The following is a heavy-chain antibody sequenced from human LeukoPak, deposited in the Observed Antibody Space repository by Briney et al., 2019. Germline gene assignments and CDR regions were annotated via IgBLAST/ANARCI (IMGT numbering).Heavy chain of an antibody. V-gene: IGHV1-69*13. CDR2: IIPIFGTA. D-gene: IGHD3-10*01. Sequence: SVKVSCKASGGTFSSYAISWVRQAPGQGLEWMGGIIPIFGTANYAQKFQGRVTITADESTSTAYMELSSLRSEDTAVYYCARDPGSGSYYYYMDVWGKGTTVTISS. J-gene: IGHJ6*03. CDR3: ARDPGSGSYYYYMDV. CDR1: GGTFSSYA.